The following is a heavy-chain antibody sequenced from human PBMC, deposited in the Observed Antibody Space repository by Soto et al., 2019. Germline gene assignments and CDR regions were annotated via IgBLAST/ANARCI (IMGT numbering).Heavy chain of an antibody. V-gene: IGHV3-30*18. CDR2: ISYDAVTK. J-gene: IGHJ4*02. D-gene: IGHD3-10*01. CDR1: GFTFNLYG. Sequence: GGSLRLSCEASGFTFNLYGMHWVRQAPGKGLEWLSVISYDAVTKHYAGSLRGRFTISRDNSKNSLYLQMSSLRHEDTAVYFCAKGGASAAVLDFWGPGTLVTVSS. CDR3: AKGGASAAVLDF.